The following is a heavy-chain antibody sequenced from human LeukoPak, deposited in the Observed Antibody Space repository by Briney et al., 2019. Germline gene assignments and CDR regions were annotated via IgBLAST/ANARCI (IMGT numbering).Heavy chain of an antibody. Sequence: GGSLRLSCAASGFTVSSNCMSWVRQAPGKGLEWVSVIYSGGNTYYADSVKGRLTISRDNSKNTLYLQMTSLRAEDTAVYYCARADYYDSSGYNDYWGQGTLVTVSS. CDR1: GFTVSSNC. V-gene: IGHV3-53*01. J-gene: IGHJ4*02. CDR2: IYSGGNT. CDR3: ARADYYDSSGYNDY. D-gene: IGHD3-22*01.